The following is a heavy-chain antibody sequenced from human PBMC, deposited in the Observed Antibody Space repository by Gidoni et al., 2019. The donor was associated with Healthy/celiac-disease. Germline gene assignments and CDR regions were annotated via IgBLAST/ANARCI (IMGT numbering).Heavy chain of an antibody. J-gene: IGHJ6*03. D-gene: IGHD3-10*01. CDR1: GFTFSSYG. CDR2: KGYDGSNK. Sequence: SCAASGFTFSSYGMHWVRQDPGKGLEWVAVKGYDGSNKYYADSVKGQFTISRDNSKNTLYLQMNSLRAEDTAVYYCAREDASGYYYYMDVWGKGTTVTVSS. CDR3: AREDASGYYYYMDV. V-gene: IGHV3-33*01.